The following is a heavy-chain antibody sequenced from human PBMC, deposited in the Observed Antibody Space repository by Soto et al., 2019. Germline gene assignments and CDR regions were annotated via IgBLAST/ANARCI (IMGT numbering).Heavy chain of an antibody. CDR1: GFSFSRHS. CDR3: PRDQRYGDRYNYYLVDV. J-gene: IGHJ6*03. V-gene: IGHV3-48*01. D-gene: IGHD2-21*02. Sequence: EVQLVESGGGLIQPGGSLRLSCAASGFSFSRHSMNWVRQAPGKGLEWVSYISSTSFSIYYADSVKGRFTISRDNAKNSMYRQMHSLRAEYRAVYYCPRDQRYGDRYNYYLVDVWGKGTTVTVSS. CDR2: ISSTSFSI.